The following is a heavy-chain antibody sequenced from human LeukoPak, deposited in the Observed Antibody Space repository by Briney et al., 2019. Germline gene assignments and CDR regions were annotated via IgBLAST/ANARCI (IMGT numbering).Heavy chain of an antibody. D-gene: IGHD3-9*01. Sequence: PSETLSLTCSVSGGSISSYYWNWIRQPPGKGLEWIGSISYSGSTNYNPSLKSRVTMSVDTSKNQFSLKLSSVTAADTAVYYCARVGYDILTGRHNWFDPWGQGTLVTVSS. CDR3: ARVGYDILTGRHNWFDP. J-gene: IGHJ5*02. CDR1: GGSISSYY. CDR2: ISYSGST. V-gene: IGHV4-59*12.